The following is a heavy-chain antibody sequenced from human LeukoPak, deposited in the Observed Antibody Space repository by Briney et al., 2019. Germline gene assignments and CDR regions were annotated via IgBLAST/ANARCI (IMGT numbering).Heavy chain of an antibody. V-gene: IGHV4-31*03. CDR1: GGSINSGGYY. Sequence: PSQTLSLTCTVSGGSINSGGYYWSWIRQHPGKGLEWIGYIYYSGSTYYNPSLKSRVTISVDTSKNQFSLKLSSVTAADTAVYYCARGPYGSGSYHLDYWGQGTLVTVSS. J-gene: IGHJ4*02. CDR2: IYYSGST. CDR3: ARGPYGSGSYHLDY. D-gene: IGHD3-10*01.